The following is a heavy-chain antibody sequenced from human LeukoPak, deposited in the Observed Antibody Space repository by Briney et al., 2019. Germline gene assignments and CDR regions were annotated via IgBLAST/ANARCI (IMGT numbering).Heavy chain of an antibody. Sequence: ASVKVSCKATGFTFTNYDINWVRQATGQGLEWMGWMNPINGNTGYAQKFQGRVTMTRDTSTSTVYMELSSLRSEDTAVYYCARDLQRGGYWGQGTLVTVSS. CDR1: GFTFTNYD. J-gene: IGHJ4*02. V-gene: IGHV1-8*01. D-gene: IGHD6-25*01. CDR3: ARDLQRGGY. CDR2: MNPINGNT.